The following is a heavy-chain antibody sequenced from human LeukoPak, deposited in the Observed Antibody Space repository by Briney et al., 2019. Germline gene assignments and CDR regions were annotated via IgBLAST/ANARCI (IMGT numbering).Heavy chain of an antibody. D-gene: IGHD3-10*01. Sequence: SETLSLTCTVSGGSISSYYWGWVRQPPGKGLEWIGSFYYSVSTFYNPSLKSRVTISVDTSKNQFSLKLSSVTAADTAVYYCARVVGWFGEEPDYWGQGTLVTVSS. V-gene: IGHV4-39*01. J-gene: IGHJ4*02. CDR1: GGSISSYY. CDR2: FYYSVST. CDR3: ARVVGWFGEEPDY.